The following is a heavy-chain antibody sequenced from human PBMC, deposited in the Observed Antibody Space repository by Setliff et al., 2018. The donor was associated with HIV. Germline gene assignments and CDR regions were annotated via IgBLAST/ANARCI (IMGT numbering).Heavy chain of an antibody. CDR2: INQSENT. J-gene: IGHJ4*02. D-gene: IGHD3-10*01. CDR3: ARVGGYYYGSGSYYFDY. Sequence: PSETLSLTCTVYGGSFSGYYWSWIRQPPGMGLEWIGEINQSENTNYNPSLKSRVTISADPSKNQFSLKLSSVTAADTAVYYCARVGGYYYGSGSYYFDYWGQGTLVTVSS. CDR1: GGSFSGYY. V-gene: IGHV4-34*01.